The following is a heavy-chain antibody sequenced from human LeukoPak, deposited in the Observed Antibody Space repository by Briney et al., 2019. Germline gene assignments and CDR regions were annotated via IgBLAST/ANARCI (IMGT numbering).Heavy chain of an antibody. Sequence: RSGSLMVSSAGSGVTCSSCALHWVREAPVKGLEWVAVISYDGSNKYYADSVKGRFTISRDNSKNTLYLQMNSLRAEDTAVYYCARSYGDYVGGPYYYGMDVWGQGTTVTVSS. CDR2: ISYDGSNK. D-gene: IGHD4-17*01. CDR1: GVTCSSCA. V-gene: IGHV3-30-3*01. J-gene: IGHJ6*02. CDR3: ARSYGDYVGGPYYYGMDV.